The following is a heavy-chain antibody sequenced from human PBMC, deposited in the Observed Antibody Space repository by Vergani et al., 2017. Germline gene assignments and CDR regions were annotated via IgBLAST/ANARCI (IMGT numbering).Heavy chain of an antibody. CDR1: GYTFTGYY. CDR2: INPNSGGT. Sequence: QVQLVQSGAEVKKPGASVKVSCKASGYTFTGYYMHWVRQAPGQGLEWMGWINPNSGGTNYAQKFQGWVTMTRATSISTAYMELSRLRSDDTAVNYCASPDIVVVGALEGDYWGQGNLVTVSS. D-gene: IGHD2-15*01. V-gene: IGHV1-2*04. J-gene: IGHJ4*02. CDR3: ASPDIVVVGALEGDY.